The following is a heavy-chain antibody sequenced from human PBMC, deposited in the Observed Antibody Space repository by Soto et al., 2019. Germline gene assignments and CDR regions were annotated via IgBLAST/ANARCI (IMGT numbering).Heavy chain of an antibody. Sequence: RASVKVSCKASGYTFTSYGISWVRQAPGQGLEWMGWISAYNGNTNYAQKLQGRVTMTTDTSTSTAYMELRSLRSDDTAVYYCARAKGSIAVAGHLDFQHWGQGTLVTVSS. CDR3: ARAKGSIAVAGHLDFQH. D-gene: IGHD6-19*01. J-gene: IGHJ1*01. CDR1: GYTFTSYG. V-gene: IGHV1-18*01. CDR2: ISAYNGNT.